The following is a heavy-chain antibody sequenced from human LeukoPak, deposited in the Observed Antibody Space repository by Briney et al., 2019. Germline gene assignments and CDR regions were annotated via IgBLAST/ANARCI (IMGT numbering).Heavy chain of an antibody. CDR3: ATDLHRDGVNWPYFDH. D-gene: IGHD5-24*01. V-gene: IGHV3-23*01. CDR1: GFTFSSYT. Sequence: PGGSLRLSCAASGFTFSSYTMSWVRQAPGKGLEWVSAISGSGGSTYYADSVKGRFTISRDNAKNSLYLQMNSLRAEDTAVYYCATDLHRDGVNWPYFDHWGQGTLVTVSS. CDR2: ISGSGGST. J-gene: IGHJ4*02.